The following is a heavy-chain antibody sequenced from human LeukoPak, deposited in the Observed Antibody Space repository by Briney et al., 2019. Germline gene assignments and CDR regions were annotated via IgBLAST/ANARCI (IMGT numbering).Heavy chain of an antibody. CDR2: INSDGST. CDR3: ARESPPRGYCSGGSCYADY. V-gene: IGHV3-74*01. Sequence: PGGSLRPSCAASGFTFNNYWINWVRQAPGKGLVWVSRINSDGSTNYADSVKGRFTISRDNAKNSLYLQMNSLRAEDTAVYYCARESPPRGYCSGGSCYADYWGQGTLVTVSS. J-gene: IGHJ4*02. CDR1: GFTFNNYW. D-gene: IGHD2-15*01.